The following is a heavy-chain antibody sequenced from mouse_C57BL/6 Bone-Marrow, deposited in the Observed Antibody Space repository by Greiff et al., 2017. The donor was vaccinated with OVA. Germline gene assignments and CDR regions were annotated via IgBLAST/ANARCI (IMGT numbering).Heavy chain of an antibody. CDR1: GFTFSDYG. D-gene: IGHD1-1*02. CDR2: ISSGSSTI. Sequence: EVQVVESGGGLVKPGGSLKLSCAASGFTFSDYGMHWVRQAPEKGLEWVAYISSGSSTIYSADTVKGRFTISRDNAKNTLFLQMTSLRSEDTAMYYCARQVLWGYFDVWGTGTTVTVSS. V-gene: IGHV5-17*01. J-gene: IGHJ1*03. CDR3: ARQVLWGYFDV.